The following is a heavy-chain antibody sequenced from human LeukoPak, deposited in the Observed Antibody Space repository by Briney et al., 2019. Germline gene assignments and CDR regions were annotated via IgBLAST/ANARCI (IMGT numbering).Heavy chain of an antibody. CDR2: ISYDGSNK. Sequence: GGSLRLSCAASGFTFSSYGMHWVRQAPGKGLEWVAVISYDGSNKYYADSMKGRFTISRDNSKNTLYLQMNSLRAEDTAVYYCAKGLGYCSGGSCYFDYWGQGTLVTVSS. J-gene: IGHJ4*02. CDR3: AKGLGYCSGGSCYFDY. V-gene: IGHV3-30*18. D-gene: IGHD2-15*01. CDR1: GFTFSSYG.